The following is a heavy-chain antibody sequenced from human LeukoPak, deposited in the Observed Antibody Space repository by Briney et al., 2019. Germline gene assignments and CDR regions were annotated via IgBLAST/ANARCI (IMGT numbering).Heavy chain of an antibody. CDR2: ISGSGGST. CDR3: AKEVAPAARNIGFDY. J-gene: IGHJ4*02. D-gene: IGHD6-13*01. V-gene: IGHV3-23*01. Sequence: GGSLRLSCAASGFTFSNYAVHWVRQAPGKGLQWVAVISGSGGSTYYADSVKGRFTISRDNSKNTLYLQMNSLRAEDTAVYYCAKEVAPAARNIGFDYWGQGTLVTVSS. CDR1: GFTFSNYA.